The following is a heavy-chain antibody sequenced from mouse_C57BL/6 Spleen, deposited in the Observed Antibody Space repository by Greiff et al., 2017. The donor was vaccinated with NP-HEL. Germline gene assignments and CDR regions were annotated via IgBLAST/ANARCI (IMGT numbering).Heavy chain of an antibody. V-gene: IGHV1-18*01. J-gene: IGHJ4*01. CDR1: GYTFTDYN. CDR3: ARSDYYGSSEDYAMDY. D-gene: IGHD1-1*01. Sequence: EVQLQQSGPELVKPGASVKIPCKASGYTFTDYNMDWVKQSHGKSLEWIGDINPNNGGTIYNQKFKGKATLTVDKSSSTAYMELRSLTSEDTAVYYCARSDYYGSSEDYAMDYWGQGTSVTVSS. CDR2: INPNNGGT.